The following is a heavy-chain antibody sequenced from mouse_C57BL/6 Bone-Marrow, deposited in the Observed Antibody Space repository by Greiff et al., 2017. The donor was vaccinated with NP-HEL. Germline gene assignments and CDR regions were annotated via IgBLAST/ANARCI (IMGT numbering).Heavy chain of an antibody. J-gene: IGHJ3*01. CDR2: ISYDGSN. D-gene: IGHD2-3*01. CDR1: GYSITSGYY. Sequence: EVQLQQSGPGLVKPSQSLSLTCSVTGYSITSGYYWNWIRQFPGNKLEWMGYISYDGSNNYNPSLKNRISITRDTSKNQFFLKLNSVTTEDTATYYCARRDDLAYWGQGTLVTVSA. CDR3: ARRDDLAY. V-gene: IGHV3-6*01.